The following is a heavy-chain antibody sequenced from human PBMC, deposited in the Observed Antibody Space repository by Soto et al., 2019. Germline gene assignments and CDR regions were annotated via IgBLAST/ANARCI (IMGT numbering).Heavy chain of an antibody. Sequence: GGSLRLSCAASGFNFSSYGMHWVRQAPGKGLEWVAVIWYDGSNKYYADSVKGRFTISRDNSKNTLYLQMNSLRAEDTAVYYCARESGILTGLDYWGQGTLVTVSS. D-gene: IGHD3-9*01. CDR2: IWYDGSNK. CDR1: GFNFSSYG. CDR3: ARESGILTGLDY. J-gene: IGHJ4*02. V-gene: IGHV3-33*01.